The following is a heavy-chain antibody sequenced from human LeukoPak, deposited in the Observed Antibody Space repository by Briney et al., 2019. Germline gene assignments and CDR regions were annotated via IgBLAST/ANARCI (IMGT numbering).Heavy chain of an antibody. CDR3: ARESDRYCFSTSCPNWFDP. J-gene: IGHJ5*02. Sequence: SETLSLTCTVSGGSISSGSYYWGWIRQPPGKGLEWIGSLYYSGSTYYNPSLKSRVTMSVDTSKNQFSLKLKSVTAADTAVYYCARESDRYCFSTSCPNWFDPWAREPWSPSP. D-gene: IGHD2-2*01. CDR1: GGSISSGSYY. V-gene: IGHV4-39*07. CDR2: LYYSGST.